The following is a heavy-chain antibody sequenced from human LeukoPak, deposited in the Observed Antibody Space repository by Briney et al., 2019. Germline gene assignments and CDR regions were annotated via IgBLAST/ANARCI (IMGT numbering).Heavy chain of an antibody. Sequence: GGSLRLSCAASGFTFSSYEMNWVRQAPGKGVEWVSYISSSGSTIYYADSVKGRFTISRDNAKNSLYLQMNSLRAEDTAVYYCAELGITMIGGVWGKETTVTTSP. V-gene: IGHV3-48*03. D-gene: IGHD3-10*02. CDR3: AELGITMIGGV. J-gene: IGHJ6*04. CDR2: ISSSGSTI. CDR1: GFTFSSYE.